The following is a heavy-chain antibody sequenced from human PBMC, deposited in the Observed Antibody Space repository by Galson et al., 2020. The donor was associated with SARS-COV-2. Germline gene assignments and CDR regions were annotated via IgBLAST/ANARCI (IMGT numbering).Heavy chain of an antibody. V-gene: IGHV4-59*01. D-gene: IGHD1-26*01. CDR3: ARSGGSYYGADY. J-gene: IGHJ4*02. Sequence: ASETLSLTCTVSGGSISNYYWSWIRRPPGKGLEWIGYMYYNGNSNYNPSLMSRVTMSVDTSRNHFSLKLTSVTAADTAMYYCARSGGSYYGADYWGQGILVTVSS. CDR2: MYYNGNS. CDR1: GGSISNYY.